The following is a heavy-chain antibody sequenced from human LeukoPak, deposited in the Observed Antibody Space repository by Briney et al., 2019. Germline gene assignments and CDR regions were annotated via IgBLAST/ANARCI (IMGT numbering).Heavy chain of an antibody. V-gene: IGHV3-23*01. D-gene: IGHD3-3*01. CDR3: ASTEWLNAFDI. CDR1: GLTFSSYA. Sequence: GGSLRLSCAASGLTFSSYAMSWVRQAPGKGLEWVSAISGSGGSTYYADPVKGRFTISRDNSKNTLYLQMNSLRAEDTAVYYCASTEWLNAFDIWGQGTMVTVSS. J-gene: IGHJ3*02. CDR2: ISGSGGST.